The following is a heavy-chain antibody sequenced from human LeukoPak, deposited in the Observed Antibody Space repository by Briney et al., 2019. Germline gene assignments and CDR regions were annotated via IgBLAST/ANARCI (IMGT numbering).Heavy chain of an antibody. CDR2: INHSGST. CDR1: GGSFSGYD. Sequence: PSETLSLTCAVYGGSFSGYDWSWIRQPPGKGLEWIGEINHSGSTNYSPSLESRVTISVDTSKNHFSLKVRSVTAADTAVYYCARGHGCLGGMDVWGQGTTVTVSS. CDR3: ARGHGCLGGMDV. V-gene: IGHV4-34*01. D-gene: IGHD7-27*01. J-gene: IGHJ6*02.